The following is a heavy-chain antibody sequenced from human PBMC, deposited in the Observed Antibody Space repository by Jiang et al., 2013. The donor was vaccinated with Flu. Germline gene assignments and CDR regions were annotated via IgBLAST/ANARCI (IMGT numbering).Heavy chain of an antibody. CDR1: GFTFSDYY. V-gene: IGHV3-11*01. CDR3: ARVLERVVVVVAATRWLWFDP. CDR2: ISSSGSTI. Sequence: AASGFTFSDYYMSWIRQAPGKGLEWVSYISSSGSTIYYADSVKGRFTISRDNAKNSLYLQMNSLRAEDTAVYYCARVLERVVVVVAATRWLWFDPWGQGTLVTVSS. D-gene: IGHD2-15*01. J-gene: IGHJ5*02.